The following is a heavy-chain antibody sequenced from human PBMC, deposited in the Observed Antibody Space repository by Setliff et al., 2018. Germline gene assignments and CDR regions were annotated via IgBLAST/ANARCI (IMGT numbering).Heavy chain of an antibody. Sequence: ASVKVSCKASGYIFAGYYMHWVRQTPGQGLEWMGWINPISGDTKYVQKFQGRVTMAWDTSISTAYMDLSGLTSDDTATYYCAGVDVLTASPFWGQGTLVTVS. V-gene: IGHV1-2*02. CDR2: INPISGDT. J-gene: IGHJ4*02. CDR1: GYIFAGYY. CDR3: AGVDVLTASPF. D-gene: IGHD3-9*01.